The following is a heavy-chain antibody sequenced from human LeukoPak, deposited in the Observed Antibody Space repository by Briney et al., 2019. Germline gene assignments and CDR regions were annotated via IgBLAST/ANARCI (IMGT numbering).Heavy chain of an antibody. V-gene: IGHV3-30-3*01. D-gene: IGHD6-19*01. CDR3: AKGSGSIAVDNLCVY. CDR2: ISYDGSNK. CDR1: GFTFSSYA. J-gene: IGHJ4*02. Sequence: GGSLRLSCAASGFTFSSYAMHWVRQAPGKGLEWVAVISYDGSNKYYADSVKGRFTISRDNSKNTLFLQMNSLRAEDTAIYYCAKGSGSIAVDNLCVYWGPGTLVTVSS.